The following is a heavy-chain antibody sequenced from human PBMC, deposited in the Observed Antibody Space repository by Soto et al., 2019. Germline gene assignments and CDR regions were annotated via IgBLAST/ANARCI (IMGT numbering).Heavy chain of an antibody. CDR1: GGTFSSYA. D-gene: IGHD3-22*01. Sequence: QVQLVQSGAEVKKPGSSXXXXXXASGGTFSSYAIXXXRQAPGQGLEWMGGIIPIFGTANYAQKFQGRVTITADKSTSTAYMELSSLRSEDTAVYYCASPIHYYDSSGSDYWGQGTLVTVSS. CDR3: ASPIHYYDSSGSDY. CDR2: IIPIFGTA. V-gene: IGHV1-69*06. J-gene: IGHJ4*02.